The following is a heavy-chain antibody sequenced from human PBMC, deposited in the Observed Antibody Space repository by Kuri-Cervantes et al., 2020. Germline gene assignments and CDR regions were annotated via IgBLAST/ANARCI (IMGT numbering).Heavy chain of an antibody. CDR3: AREETGGFDY. CDR2: IWYDGSNK. D-gene: IGHD2-15*01. Sequence: GGSLRLSCAASGFTVSSNYMSWVRQAPGKGLEWVAVIWYDGSNKYYADSVKGRFTISRDNSKNTLYLQMNSLRAEDTAVYYCAREETGGFDYWGQGTLVTVSS. CDR1: GFTVSSNY. V-gene: IGHV3-33*08. J-gene: IGHJ4*02.